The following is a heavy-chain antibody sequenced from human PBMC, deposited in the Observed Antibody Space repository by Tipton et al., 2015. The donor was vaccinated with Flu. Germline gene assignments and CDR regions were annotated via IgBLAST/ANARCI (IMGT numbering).Heavy chain of an antibody. V-gene: IGHV4-59*01. Sequence: TLSLTYTVSGGSISSYYWSWIRQPPGKGLEWIGYIYYSGSTNYNPSLKSRVTISVDTSKNQFSLKLSSVTAADTAVYYCARANYDILTGYPWGSVGWFDPWGQGTLVTVSS. J-gene: IGHJ5*02. D-gene: IGHD3-9*01. CDR1: GGSISSYY. CDR3: ARANYDILTGYPWGSVGWFDP. CDR2: IYYSGST.